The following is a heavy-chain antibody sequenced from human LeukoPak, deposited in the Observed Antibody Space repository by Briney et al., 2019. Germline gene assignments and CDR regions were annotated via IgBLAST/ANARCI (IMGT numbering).Heavy chain of an antibody. CDR2: VSGSGSRT. J-gene: IGHJ4*02. CDR1: GFTFSSYA. D-gene: IGHD3-9*01. Sequence: PGGSLRLSCAASGFTFSSYAMSWVRQAPRKGLEWVSVVSGSGSRTDYADSVKGRFTISRDNSKNTLYLQMSSLSAEETAVYYCAKMNVLTGYYTPNFDFWGQGTLITVSS. V-gene: IGHV3-23*01. CDR3: AKMNVLTGYYTPNFDF.